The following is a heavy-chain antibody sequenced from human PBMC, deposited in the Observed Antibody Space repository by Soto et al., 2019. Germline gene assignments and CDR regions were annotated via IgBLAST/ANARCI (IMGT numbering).Heavy chain of an antibody. CDR1: GYTFSNYG. CDR2: ISLYSDGT. V-gene: IGHV1-18*01. Sequence: ASVKVSCKTSGYTFSNYGITWARQAPGQPLEWLGWISLYSDGTNYAQRFQGRVSMTTDTSTTTAYMELRSLRSDDTAVYYCARVVPGAEAWFGPWGQGTLVTVSS. J-gene: IGHJ5*02. D-gene: IGHD2-2*01. CDR3: ARVVPGAEAWFGP.